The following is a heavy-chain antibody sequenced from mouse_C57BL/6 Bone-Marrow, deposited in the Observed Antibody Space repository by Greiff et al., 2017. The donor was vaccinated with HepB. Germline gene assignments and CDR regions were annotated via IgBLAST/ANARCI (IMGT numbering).Heavy chain of an antibody. J-gene: IGHJ2*01. CDR2: INYDGSST. D-gene: IGHD1-1*01. CDR3: ARWDYYGSSLGY. CDR1: GFTFSDYY. Sequence: EVKVVESEGGLVQPGSSMKLSCTASGFTFSDYYMAWVRQVPEKGLEWVANINYDGSSTYYLDSLKSRFIISRDNAKNILYLQMSSLKSEDTATYYCARWDYYGSSLGYWGQGTTLTVSS. V-gene: IGHV5-16*01.